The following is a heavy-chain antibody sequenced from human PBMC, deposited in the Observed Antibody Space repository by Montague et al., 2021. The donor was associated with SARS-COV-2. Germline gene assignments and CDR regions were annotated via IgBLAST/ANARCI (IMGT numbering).Heavy chain of an antibody. CDR3: ARSGAVPMD. V-gene: IGHV4-59*03. Sequence: SETLSLTCTVSGASISSYYWSWIRQPPGKGLEWIGYIYYSGSTNYNPSLKSRVTISGDTSKNQFSLKLSSVTTADTAVYYCARSGAVPMDWGQGTLVTVSS. CDR2: IYYSGST. D-gene: IGHD3-10*01. CDR1: GASISSYY. J-gene: IGHJ4*02.